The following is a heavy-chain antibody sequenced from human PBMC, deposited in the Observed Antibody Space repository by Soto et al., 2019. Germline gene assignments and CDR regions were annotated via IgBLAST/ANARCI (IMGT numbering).Heavy chain of an antibody. J-gene: IGHJ4*02. Sequence: ASVKVSCKASGYTITNNAIHWVRQAPGQRLEWMGWINAANGNTKYSQKFQGRVTITRDTSASTAYMALSSLISEDTAVYYCARDQGLCSGGSCWGYFDYWGQGTLVTVSS. CDR1: GYTITNNA. CDR2: INAANGNT. V-gene: IGHV1-3*01. D-gene: IGHD2-15*01. CDR3: ARDQGLCSGGSCWGYFDY.